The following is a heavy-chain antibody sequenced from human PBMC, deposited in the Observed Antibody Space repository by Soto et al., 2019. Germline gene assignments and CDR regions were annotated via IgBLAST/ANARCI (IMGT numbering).Heavy chain of an antibody. D-gene: IGHD4-17*01. CDR2: IDPSDSYT. J-gene: IGHJ5*02. CDR1: GYSFTSYW. V-gene: IGHV5-10-1*01. CDR3: ARPQVTTSEAGNWFDP. Sequence: GESLKISCKGSGYSFTSYWISWVRQMPGKGLEWMGRIDPSDSYTNYSPSFQGHVTISADKSISTAYLQWSSLKASDTAMYYCARPQVTTSEAGNWFDPWGQGTLVTVSS.